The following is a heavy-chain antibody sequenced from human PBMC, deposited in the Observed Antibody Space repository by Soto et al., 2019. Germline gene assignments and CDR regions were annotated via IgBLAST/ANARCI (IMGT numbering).Heavy chain of an antibody. CDR2: ISGSGGST. V-gene: IGHV3-23*01. D-gene: IGHD3-22*01. Sequence: GGSLRLSCAASGFTFSSYAMSWVRQAPGKGLEWVSAISGSGGSTYYADSVKGRFTISRDNSKNTLYLQMNSLRAEDTAVYYCAKNYYDSSGYSPPFDYWGQGTLVTVSS. CDR3: AKNYYDSSGYSPPFDY. CDR1: GFTFSSYA. J-gene: IGHJ4*02.